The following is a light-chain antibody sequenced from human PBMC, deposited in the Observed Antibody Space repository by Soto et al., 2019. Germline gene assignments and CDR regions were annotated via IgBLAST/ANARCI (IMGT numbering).Light chain of an antibody. J-gene: IGLJ2*01. Sequence: SYELTQPPSVSVAPGQSARLTCGGDNIGSKIVHWYQQRPGQAPVLVVYDDDDWPSGIPERFSGSNSGSTATLTISRVEAGDEADYYCQVWAGSSARVFGGGTKLTVL. V-gene: IGLV3-21*02. CDR2: DDD. CDR1: NIGSKI. CDR3: QVWAGSSARV.